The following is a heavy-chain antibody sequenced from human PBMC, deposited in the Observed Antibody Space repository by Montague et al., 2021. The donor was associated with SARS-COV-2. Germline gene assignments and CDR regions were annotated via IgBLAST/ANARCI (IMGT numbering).Heavy chain of an antibody. CDR2: VSGTSDTT. CDR3: ANLGYRSSWFHH. CDR1: GFPLSAYA. V-gene: IGHV3-23*01. J-gene: IGHJ5*02. D-gene: IGHD6-13*01. Sequence: SLRLSCAVSGFPLSAYALTWVRQAPGKGLEWLSIVSGTSDTTWYSDSXNGRFTVSRDNSKNTLFLQLDSLGGEDAAFYYCANLGYRSSWFHHWGLGTLVTVSS.